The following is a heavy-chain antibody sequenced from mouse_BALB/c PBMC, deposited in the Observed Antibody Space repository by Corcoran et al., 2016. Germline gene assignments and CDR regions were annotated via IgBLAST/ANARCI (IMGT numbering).Heavy chain of an antibody. CDR3: ARTSDYGAWFAY. V-gene: IGHV9-1*02. D-gene: IGHD2-4*01. J-gene: IGHJ3*01. CDR2: INTYTGEP. Sequence: QIQLVQSGPELKKPGETVKISCKASGYTFTNYGMNWVKQAPGKGLKGMGWINTYTGEPTYADDFKGRFAFSLETSASTAYLQINNLKNEDMATYFCARTSDYGAWFAYWGQGTLVTVSA. CDR1: GYTFTNYG.